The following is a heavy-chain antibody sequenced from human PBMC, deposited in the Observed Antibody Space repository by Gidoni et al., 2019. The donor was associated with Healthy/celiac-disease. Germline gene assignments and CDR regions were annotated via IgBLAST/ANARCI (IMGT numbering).Heavy chain of an antibody. CDR3: ARDGRGRGFGELSAAKIYGMDV. D-gene: IGHD3-10*01. J-gene: IGHJ6*02. V-gene: IGHV1-46*01. CDR2: INPSGGST. Sequence: QVQLVQSGAEVTKPGASVQVSCKASGYTFTSYYMHRVRQAPGQGLEWMGIINPSGGSTSYAQKCQGRVTMTRDTSTSTVYREMISMRSEDTAVYYCARDGRGRGFGELSAAKIYGMDVWGQGTTVTVSS. CDR1: GYTFTSYY.